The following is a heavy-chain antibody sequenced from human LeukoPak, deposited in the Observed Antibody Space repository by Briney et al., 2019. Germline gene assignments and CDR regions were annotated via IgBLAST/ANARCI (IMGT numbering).Heavy chain of an antibody. D-gene: IGHD1-26*01. Sequence: KASETLSLTCSVSGGSISSADYYWSWIRQPPGKGLEWIGNIYNSGSTFYNSSFKSRVTISVDTSKKQFSLKLSSVTAADTAVYYCARIDGAAFDIWGQGTMVTVSS. CDR1: GGSISSADYY. CDR3: ARIDGAAFDI. V-gene: IGHV4-30-4*01. J-gene: IGHJ3*02. CDR2: IYNSGST.